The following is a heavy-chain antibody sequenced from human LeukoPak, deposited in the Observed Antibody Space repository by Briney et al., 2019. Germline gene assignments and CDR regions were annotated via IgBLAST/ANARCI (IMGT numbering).Heavy chain of an antibody. D-gene: IGHD3-3*01. CDR2: IIPIFGTA. CDR1: GGTFSSYA. J-gene: IGHJ6*02. V-gene: IGHV1-69*13. CDR3: ARDIYVLRFFEWLPIGMDV. Sequence: GASVKVSSTASGGTFSSYAISWVRQAPRQGLEWMGGIIPIFGTANCAQKFQGRVTITADESTSRAYMELSSLRSEDTAVYYCARDIYVLRFFEWLPIGMDVWGQGATVTVSS.